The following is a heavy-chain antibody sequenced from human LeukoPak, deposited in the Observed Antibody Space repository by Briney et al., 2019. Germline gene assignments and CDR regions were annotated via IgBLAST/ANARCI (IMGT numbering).Heavy chain of an antibody. Sequence: GASVKVSCKASGGTFSSYAISWVRQAPGQGLECMGRIIPIFGTANYAQKFQGRVTITTDESTSTAYMELSSLRSEDTAVYYCASPPPGVVVVAATRQYFQHWGQGTLVTVSS. CDR3: ASPPPGVVVVAATRQYFQH. CDR2: IIPIFGTA. D-gene: IGHD2-15*01. CDR1: GGTFSSYA. J-gene: IGHJ1*01. V-gene: IGHV1-69*05.